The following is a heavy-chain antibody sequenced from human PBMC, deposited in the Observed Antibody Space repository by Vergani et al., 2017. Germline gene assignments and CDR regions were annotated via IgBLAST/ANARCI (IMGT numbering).Heavy chain of an antibody. CDR1: GYTFTSYG. J-gene: IGHJ4*02. CDR3: ARDLGDIVATTPGADYFDY. V-gene: IGHV1-18*01. CDR2: ISAYNGNT. D-gene: IGHD5-12*01. Sequence: QVQLVQSGAELKKPGASVSVSCKGSGYTFTSYGISWVRQAPGQGLEWMGWISAYNGNTNYAQKLQGRVTMTTDTSTSTAYMELRSLRSDDTAVYYCARDLGDIVATTPGADYFDYWGQGTLVTVSS.